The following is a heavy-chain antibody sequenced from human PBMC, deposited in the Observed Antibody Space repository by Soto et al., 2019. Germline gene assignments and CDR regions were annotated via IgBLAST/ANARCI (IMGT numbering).Heavy chain of an antibody. CDR1: GYSFTSKW. Sequence: GESLKISCKVSGYSFTSKWIGWVRQMPGKGLEWMGIIYPGDSDTRYSPSFRGQVTMSVDKSISTAYLQWSSLKASDSAMYYCATRSDWFDPWGQGTLVTVSS. CDR2: IYPGDSDT. CDR3: ATRSDWFDP. V-gene: IGHV5-51*01. J-gene: IGHJ5*02.